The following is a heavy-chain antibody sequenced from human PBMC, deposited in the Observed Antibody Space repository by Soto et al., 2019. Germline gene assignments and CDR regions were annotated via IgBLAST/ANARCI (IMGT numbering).Heavy chain of an antibody. CDR2: ISPYNGNT. J-gene: IGHJ4*02. V-gene: IGHV1-18*01. Sequence: ASVKVSCKASGYTFRNYGITWVRQAPGQGFEWMAWISPYNGNTNYAQDPQGRVTMTTDTSTSTAYMELRSLTSEDTAMYYCARDLVSGSDFWRAYNGGYFDYWGQGTLVTVSS. D-gene: IGHD3-3*01. CDR3: ARDLVSGSDFWRAYNGGYFDY. CDR1: GYTFRNYG.